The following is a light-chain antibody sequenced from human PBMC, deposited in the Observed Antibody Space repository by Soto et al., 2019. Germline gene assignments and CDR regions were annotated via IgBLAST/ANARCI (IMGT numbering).Light chain of an antibody. CDR1: SSNIGAHYD. CDR3: QSYDVSLSGFYG. Sequence: QSVLTQPPSVSGAPGQRVTISCTGSSSNIGAHYDVHWYQQLPGTAPKLLIYANTNRPSGVPDRFSGSKSGTSGSLAITGLQAEDEADYFCQSYDVSLSGFYGLGSGTKV. CDR2: ANT. J-gene: IGLJ1*01. V-gene: IGLV1-40*01.